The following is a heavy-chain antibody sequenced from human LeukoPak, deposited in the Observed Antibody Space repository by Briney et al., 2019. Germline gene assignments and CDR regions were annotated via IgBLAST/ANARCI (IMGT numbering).Heavy chain of an antibody. CDR2: INHSGST. CDR1: GGSFSGYY. J-gene: IGHJ4*02. D-gene: IGHD3-16*01. CDR3: ARLGVDY. Sequence: SETLSLTCAVYGGSFSGYYWSWIRQPPGKGLEWIGEINHSGSTNYNPSLKSRVTISVDTSKNQFSLKLSSVTAADTAVYYCARLGVDYWGQGTLVTVSS. V-gene: IGHV4-34*01.